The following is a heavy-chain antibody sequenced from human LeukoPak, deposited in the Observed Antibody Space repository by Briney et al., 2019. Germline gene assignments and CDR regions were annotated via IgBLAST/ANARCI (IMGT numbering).Heavy chain of an antibody. CDR2: INPNSGGT. CDR1: GYTFTGYY. V-gene: IGHV1-2*02. CDR3: ARDGVPIDYSNVYNWFDP. Sequence: ASVKVSCKASGYTFTGYYMHWVRQAPGQGLEWMGWINPNSGGTNYAQKFQGRVTMTRDTSISTAYMELSRLRSDDTAVYYCARDGVPIDYSNVYNWFDPWGQGTLVTVSS. J-gene: IGHJ5*02. D-gene: IGHD4-11*01.